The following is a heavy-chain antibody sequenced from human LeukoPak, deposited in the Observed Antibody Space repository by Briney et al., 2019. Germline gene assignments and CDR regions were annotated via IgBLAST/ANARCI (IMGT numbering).Heavy chain of an antibody. CDR2: INHSGST. Sequence: SETLSLTCAVYGGSFSGYYWSWIRQPPGKGLEWIGEINHSGSTNYNPSLKSRVTISVDTSKNQFSLKLSSVTAADTAAYYCARGRGYCSGGSCYYHKPWDYWGQGTLVTVSS. CDR3: ARGRGYCSGGSCYYHKPWDY. V-gene: IGHV4-34*01. CDR1: GGSFSGYY. D-gene: IGHD2-15*01. J-gene: IGHJ4*02.